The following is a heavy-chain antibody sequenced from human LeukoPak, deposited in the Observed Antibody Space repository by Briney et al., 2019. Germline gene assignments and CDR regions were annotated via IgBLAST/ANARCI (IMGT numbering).Heavy chain of an antibody. CDR1: GFTFSSYS. Sequence: GGSLRLSCAASGFTFSSYSMNWVRQAPGKGLKWVSPISSSSSYIYYADSVKGRFTISRDNAKNSLYLQMNSLRAEDTAVYYCARGGYSGPAYFDYWGQGTLVTVSS. CDR3: ARGGYSGPAYFDY. CDR2: ISSSSSYI. D-gene: IGHD3-10*01. V-gene: IGHV3-21*01. J-gene: IGHJ4*02.